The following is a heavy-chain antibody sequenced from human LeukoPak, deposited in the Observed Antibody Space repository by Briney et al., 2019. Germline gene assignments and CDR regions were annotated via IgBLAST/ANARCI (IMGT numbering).Heavy chain of an antibody. Sequence: ASVKVSCKASGYTFTSYGISWVRQAPGQGLEWMGWISAYNGNTNYAQKLQGRVTMTTDTSTSTAYMELRSLRSDDTAVYYCARDDYYDSSGYTGLIGFDPWGQGTLVTVSS. J-gene: IGHJ5*02. V-gene: IGHV1-18*01. CDR3: ARDDYYDSSGYTGLIGFDP. CDR2: ISAYNGNT. D-gene: IGHD3-22*01. CDR1: GYTFTSYG.